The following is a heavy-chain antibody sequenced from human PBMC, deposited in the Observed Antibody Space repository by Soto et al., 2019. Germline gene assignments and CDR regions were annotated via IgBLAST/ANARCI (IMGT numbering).Heavy chain of an antibody. D-gene: IGHD2-2*01. Sequence: GASVKVSFKASGYTFTNYGITWVRQAPGQGLEWMGWITASNGNANYAREIQGRLTLTRDTSTNTASMELRSLRSDDTAVYYCARGASCSSTSCYDNFHYGLAVWGQGTTVIVSS. V-gene: IGHV1-18*01. CDR1: GYTFTNYG. CDR2: ITASNGNA. CDR3: ARGASCSSTSCYDNFHYGLAV. J-gene: IGHJ6*02.